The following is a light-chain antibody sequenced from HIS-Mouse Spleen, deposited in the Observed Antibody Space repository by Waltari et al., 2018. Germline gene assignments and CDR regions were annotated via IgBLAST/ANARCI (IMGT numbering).Light chain of an antibody. Sequence: QSALTQPASVSGSPGQPTTISCTGTSSDVGSYNLVSWYQQHPGKAPQLMIYEGSKRPSGVSNRFSGSKSGNTASLTISGLQAEDEADYYCCSYAGSSTWVFGGGTKLTVL. J-gene: IGLJ3*02. CDR2: EGS. V-gene: IGLV2-23*01. CDR3: CSYAGSSTWV. CDR1: SSDVGSYNL.